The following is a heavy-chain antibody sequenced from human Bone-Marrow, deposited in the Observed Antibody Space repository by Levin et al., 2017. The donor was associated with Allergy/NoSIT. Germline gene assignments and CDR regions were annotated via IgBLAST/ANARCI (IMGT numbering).Heavy chain of an antibody. J-gene: IGHJ4*02. CDR2: VDPADGEI. CDR1: GHTVTELF. Sequence: AASVKVSCKVSGHTVTELFIHWVRQPPGKGLEWMGGVDPADGEIIYAQSFQGRVTMTEDTSTDTAYIDLSNLRSEDAAVYYCATMEFDHWGQGTLVTVSS. CDR3: ATMEFDH. V-gene: IGHV1-24*01. D-gene: IGHD3-3*01.